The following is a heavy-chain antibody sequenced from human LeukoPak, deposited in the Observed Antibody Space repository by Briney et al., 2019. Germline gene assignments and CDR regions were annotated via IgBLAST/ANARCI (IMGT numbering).Heavy chain of an antibody. CDR3: AKVGFSEMEWLLYSDH. CDR1: GFTFSTYS. D-gene: IGHD3-3*01. V-gene: IGHV3-48*01. CDR2: ISSGGSTI. J-gene: IGHJ4*02. Sequence: GGSLRLSCAASGFTFSTYSMNWVRQAPGKGLEWVSYISSGGSTIYYADSVKGRFTISRDNSKNTLYLQMNSLRAEDTAVYYCAKVGFSEMEWLLYSDHWGQGTLVTVSS.